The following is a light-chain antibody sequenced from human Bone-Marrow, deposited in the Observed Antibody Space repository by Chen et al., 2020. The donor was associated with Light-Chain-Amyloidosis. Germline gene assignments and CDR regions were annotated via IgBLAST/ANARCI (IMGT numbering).Light chain of an antibody. Sequence: SYVLNQPSSVSVAPGQTATIACGGNNIGSTSVHWYQQTPGQAPLLVVYDDSDRPSGIPERLSGSNSGNAATLAISRVEAGDEADYYWQVWDRSSDRPVFVGGTKLTVL. V-gene: IGLV3-21*02. J-gene: IGLJ3*02. CDR2: DDS. CDR1: NIGSTS. CDR3: QVWDRSSDRPV.